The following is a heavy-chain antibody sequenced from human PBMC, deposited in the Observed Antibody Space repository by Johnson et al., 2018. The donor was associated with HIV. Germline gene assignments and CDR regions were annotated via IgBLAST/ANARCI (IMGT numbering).Heavy chain of an antibody. CDR3: ARVSGWIAVVDDAFDI. V-gene: IGHV3-13*01. D-gene: IGHD6-19*01. CDR1: GFTFSSYD. J-gene: IGHJ3*02. Sequence: VQLVESGGGLVQPGGSLRLSCAASGFTFSSYDMHWVRQATGKGLEWVSAIGTAGGGSTYYADSVKGRFTISRDNAKNSLYLQMNSLRAEDTAVYYCARVSGWIAVVDDAFDIWGQGTMVTVSS. CDR2: IGTAGGGST.